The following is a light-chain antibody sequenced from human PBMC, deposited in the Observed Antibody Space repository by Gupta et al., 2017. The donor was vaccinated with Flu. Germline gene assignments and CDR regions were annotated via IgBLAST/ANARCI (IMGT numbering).Light chain of an antibody. CDR3: QQRSKWPST. V-gene: IGKV3-11*01. CDR2: DAS. J-gene: IGKJ4*01. Sequence: PATLSLSPGERATLSCRASESIRNSLAWFQHKPGRAPRLLIYDASSRATGIPVRFSGSGSGTDFTLTISSLEPEDVAVYYCQQRSKWPSTFGRGTKVDIK. CDR1: ESIRNS.